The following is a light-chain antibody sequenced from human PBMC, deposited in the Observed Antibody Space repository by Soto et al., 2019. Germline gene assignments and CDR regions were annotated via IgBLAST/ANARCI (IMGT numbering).Light chain of an antibody. V-gene: IGLV9-49*01. CDR3: GADHGSGSNFVWDVV. CDR1: SGYSNYK. CDR2: VGTGGIVG. J-gene: IGLJ2*01. Sequence: QSVLTQPPSASASLGASVTLTCTLSSGYSNYKVDWYQQRPGKGPRFVMRVGTGGIVGSKGDGIPDRFSVLGSGLNRYLTIKNIQEEDESDYHCGADHGSGSNFVWDVVFGGGTKLTVL.